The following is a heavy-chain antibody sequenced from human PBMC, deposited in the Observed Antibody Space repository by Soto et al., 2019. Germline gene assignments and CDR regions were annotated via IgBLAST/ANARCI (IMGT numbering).Heavy chain of an antibody. CDR1: GFTFSTYA. CDR3: ARVGMDV. Sequence: PVGSLRLSCAVSGFTFSTYAMHWVRQAPGKGLEWVAVIWYDGIKQYYADSVSGRFTISIDSSKNMLYLQMNNLRAEDTAVYYCARVGMDVWGQGTTVTVS. V-gene: IGHV3-33*01. CDR2: IWYDGIKQ. J-gene: IGHJ6*02.